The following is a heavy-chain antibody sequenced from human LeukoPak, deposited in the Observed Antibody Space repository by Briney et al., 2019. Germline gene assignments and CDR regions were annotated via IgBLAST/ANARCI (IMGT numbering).Heavy chain of an antibody. V-gene: IGHV3-74*01. CDR2: INSDGSST. CDR1: GFTFSSYW. Sequence: VGSLRLSCAASGFTFSSYWMHWVRQAPGKGLVWVSRINSDGSSTSYADSVKGRFTISRDNAKNTLYLQMNSLRAEDTAVYYCARLKLPSDAFDIWGQGTMVTVSS. D-gene: IGHD2-15*01. CDR3: ARLKLPSDAFDI. J-gene: IGHJ3*02.